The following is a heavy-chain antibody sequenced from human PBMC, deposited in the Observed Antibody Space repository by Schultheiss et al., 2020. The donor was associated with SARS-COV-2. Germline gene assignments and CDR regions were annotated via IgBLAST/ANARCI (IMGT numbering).Heavy chain of an antibody. J-gene: IGHJ3*02. V-gene: IGHV3-30*03. D-gene: IGHD6-19*01. CDR1: GFTFSSYT. Sequence: GGSLRLSCAASGFTFSSYTMNWVRQAPGKGLEWVAVISYDGSNKYYADSVKGRFTISRDNSKNTLYLQMNSLRAEDTAVYYCARPGLPIAVAALDIWGQGTMVTVSS. CDR2: ISYDGSNK. CDR3: ARPGLPIAVAALDI.